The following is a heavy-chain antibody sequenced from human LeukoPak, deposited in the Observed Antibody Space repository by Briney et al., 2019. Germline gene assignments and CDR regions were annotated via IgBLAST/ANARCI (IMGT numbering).Heavy chain of an antibody. CDR2: IYSSGAT. D-gene: IGHD5-12*01. CDR1: GGSVNTHTYF. V-gene: IGHV4-61*02. J-gene: IGHJ3*02. Sequence: PSETLSLTCTVSGGSVNTHTYFWNWVRQPAGKRLEWIGRIYSSGATEYNPSLHSRVTMSLDMSTNQFSLRLNSATASDTAVYYCARYREPYDHLPHALDMSGQGTMVTVSS. CDR3: ARYREPYDHLPHALDM.